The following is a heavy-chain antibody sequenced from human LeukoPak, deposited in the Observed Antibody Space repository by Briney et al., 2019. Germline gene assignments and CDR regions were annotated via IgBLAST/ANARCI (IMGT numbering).Heavy chain of an antibody. V-gene: IGHV1-3*01. CDR1: GYTFTSYA. CDR3: ARGIVEQWLGLALGY. J-gene: IGHJ4*02. D-gene: IGHD6-19*01. CDR2: FDPEDGET. Sequence: GASVKVSCKASGYTFTSYAMNWVRQAPGKGLEWMGGFDPEDGETIYAQKFQGRVTITRDTSASTAYMELSSLRSEDTAVYYCARGIVEQWLGLALGYWGQGTLVTVSS.